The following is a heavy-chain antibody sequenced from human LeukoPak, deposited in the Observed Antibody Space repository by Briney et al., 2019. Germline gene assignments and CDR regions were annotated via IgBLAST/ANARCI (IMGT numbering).Heavy chain of an antibody. CDR1: GFTFNYYA. CDR2: ISDNEGRT. V-gene: IGHV3-23*01. CDR3: ATHESFILY. J-gene: IGHJ4*02. Sequence: GGSLLLCCAASGFTFNYYARSWVRQAPGKGLEWVSGISDNEGRTYYTDSVKGRFTISRDKTKNTVYLQMHNLRADDTAVYFCATHESFILYRGQGTLVTVSS. D-gene: IGHD1-26*01.